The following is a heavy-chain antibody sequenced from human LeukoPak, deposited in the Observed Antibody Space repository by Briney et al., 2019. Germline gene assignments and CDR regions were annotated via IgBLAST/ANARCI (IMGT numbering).Heavy chain of an antibody. V-gene: IGHV3-30-3*01. CDR2: ISYDGSNK. CDR3: AKDEEWRPAAD. CDR1: GFTFSSYA. J-gene: IGHJ4*02. Sequence: GRSLRLSCAASGFTFSSYAMHWVRQAPGKGLEWVAVISYDGSNKYYADSVKGRFTISRDNSKNTLYLQMNSLRAEDTAVYYCAKDEEWRPAADWGQGTLVTVSS. D-gene: IGHD2-2*01.